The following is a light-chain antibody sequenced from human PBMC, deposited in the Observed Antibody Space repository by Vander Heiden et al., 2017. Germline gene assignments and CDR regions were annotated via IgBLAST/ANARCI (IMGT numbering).Light chain of an antibody. J-gene: IGLJ1*01. CDR2: DVT. Sequence: QSALTQPASVSGSPGQLITISCTGTSSDVGVYNYVSWYQQHPGKAPKLMIYDVTNRPSGVSTRFSGSKSGNTASLTISGLQAEDEADYYCSSYTSSSTLPYVFGTGTKVTVL. V-gene: IGLV2-14*03. CDR1: SSDVGVYNY. CDR3: SSYTSSSTLPYV.